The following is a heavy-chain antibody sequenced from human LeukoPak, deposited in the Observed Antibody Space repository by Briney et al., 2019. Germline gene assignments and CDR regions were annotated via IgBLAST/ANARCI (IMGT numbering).Heavy chain of an antibody. J-gene: IGHJ4*02. Sequence: PSETLSLTCAVYGGSFSGYYWSWIRQPPGKGLEWIGYIYYSGSTNYNPSLKSRVTISVDTSKNQFSLKLSSVTAADTAVYYCARYSSDEDYWGQGTLVTVSS. CDR2: IYYSGST. V-gene: IGHV4-59*01. CDR1: GGSFSGYY. CDR3: ARYSSDEDY. D-gene: IGHD6-19*01.